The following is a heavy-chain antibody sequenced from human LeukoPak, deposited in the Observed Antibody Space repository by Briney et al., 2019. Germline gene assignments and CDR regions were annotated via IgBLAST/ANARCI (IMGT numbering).Heavy chain of an antibody. J-gene: IGHJ4*02. CDR3: ARLDCISDTCYTY. CDR1: GDSISTDY. D-gene: IGHD3-16*02. V-gene: IGHV4-59*08. CDR2: INYSGSS. Sequence: PSETLSLTCIVSGDSISTDYWSWIPQSPGKGLEWIGYINYSGSSEYNPSLTSRITISVDRSKNRGSLKMRSVTAADTAVYYCARLDCISDTCYTYWALGALVTVSS.